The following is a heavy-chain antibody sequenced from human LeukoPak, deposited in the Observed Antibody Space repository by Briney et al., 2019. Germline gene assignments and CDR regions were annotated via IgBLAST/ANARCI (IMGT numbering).Heavy chain of an antibody. CDR1: GDSISAGNYY. D-gene: IGHD6-19*01. J-gene: IGHJ4*02. CDR2: AYDTGST. Sequence: PSQTLSLTCTVSGDSISAGNYYWSWIRQPAGKGLEWVGRAYDTGSTWHSPSLKNRVTISIDTSRNQFSLTLNSVTAADTAVYFCARIVGSEGYSSGWYDYWGPGIPVTVSS. V-gene: IGHV4-61*02. CDR3: ARIVGSEGYSSGWYDY.